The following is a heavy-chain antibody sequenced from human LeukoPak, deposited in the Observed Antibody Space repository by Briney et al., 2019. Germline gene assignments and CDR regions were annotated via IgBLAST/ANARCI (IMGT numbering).Heavy chain of an antibody. CDR3: ARGLVAKAVVAARRGWFDP. CDR2: IYTSGST. V-gene: IGHV4-4*07. D-gene: IGHD2-15*01. CDR1: GGSISSYY. Sequence: NPSETLSLTCTVSGGSISSYYWSWIRQPAGKGLEWIGRIYTSGSTNYNPSLKSRVTMSVDTSKNQFSLKLSSVTAADTAVYYCARGLVAKAVVAARRGWFDPWGQGTLVTVSS. J-gene: IGHJ5*02.